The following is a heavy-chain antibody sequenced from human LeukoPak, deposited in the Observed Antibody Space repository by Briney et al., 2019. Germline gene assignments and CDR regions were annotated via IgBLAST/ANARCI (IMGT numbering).Heavy chain of an antibody. D-gene: IGHD4-23*01. CDR3: AKGLNGGNYLDY. J-gene: IGHJ4*02. V-gene: IGHV3-30*02. Sequence: PGGSLRLSCAASGFIFSTHAIHWVRQAPGKGLEWVACIRSDGSSKYYADSVQGRFIISRDNSKNTVYVQMNSLRREDTAVYCCAKGLNGGNYLDYWGEGTLVLVSS. CDR1: GFIFSTHA. CDR2: IRSDGSSK.